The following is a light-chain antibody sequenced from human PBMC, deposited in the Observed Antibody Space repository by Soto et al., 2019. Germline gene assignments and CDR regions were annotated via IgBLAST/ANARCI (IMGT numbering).Light chain of an antibody. CDR3: SSYTSSSTLV. CDR2: DVS. Sequence: QSALTQTASVSWSPGQSITISCTGTSSDVGGYNYVSWYQQHPGKAPKLMIYDVSYRPSGVSNRFSGSKSGNTASLTISGLQAEDEADYYCSSYTSSSTLVFGGGTKLTVL. J-gene: IGLJ2*01. CDR1: SSDVGGYNY. V-gene: IGLV2-14*01.